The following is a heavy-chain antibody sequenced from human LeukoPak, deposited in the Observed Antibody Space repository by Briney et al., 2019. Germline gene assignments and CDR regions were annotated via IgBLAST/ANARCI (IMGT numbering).Heavy chain of an antibody. Sequence: GASVKVSCKASGYTFTGYYMHWVRQAPGQGLEWMGWINPNSGGTNYAQKFQGRVTMTRDTSISTAYMELSRLRSDDTAVYYCARDLTVTTQPKPHYGMDVWGQGTTVTVSS. CDR1: GYTFTGYY. CDR3: ARDLTVTTQPKPHYGMDV. CDR2: INPNSGGT. D-gene: IGHD4-11*01. V-gene: IGHV1-2*02. J-gene: IGHJ6*02.